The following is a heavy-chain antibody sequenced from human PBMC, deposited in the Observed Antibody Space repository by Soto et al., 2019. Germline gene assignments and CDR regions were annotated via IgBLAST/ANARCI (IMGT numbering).Heavy chain of an antibody. CDR2: IEGDGSRT. CDR3: AKDGDAKKYYYYYMDV. V-gene: IGHV3-74*01. Sequence: GGSLRLSCAASGFPFSGFWMHWVRQVPGKGLVWVSRIEGDGSRTDYADSVKGRFTISRDNAKNTLYLQMNSLRDEDTAVYYCAKDGDAKKYYYYYMDVWGKGTTVTVSS. D-gene: IGHD4-17*01. CDR1: GFPFSGFW. J-gene: IGHJ6*03.